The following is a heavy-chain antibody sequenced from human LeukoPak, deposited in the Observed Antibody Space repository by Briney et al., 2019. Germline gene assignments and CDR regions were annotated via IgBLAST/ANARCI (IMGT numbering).Heavy chain of an antibody. D-gene: IGHD3-22*01. CDR1: GFTVSSNS. V-gene: IGHV3-66*03. J-gene: IGHJ4*02. CDR3: AKGYSLVITTVEYFFDY. CDR2: IYSDNT. Sequence: GGSLRLSCTVSGFTVSSNSMSWVRQAPGKGLEWVSFIYSDNTHYSDSVKGRFTISRDNSKNTLYLQMNSLRGEDTAVFYCAKGYSLVITTVEYFFDYWGQGALVTVSS.